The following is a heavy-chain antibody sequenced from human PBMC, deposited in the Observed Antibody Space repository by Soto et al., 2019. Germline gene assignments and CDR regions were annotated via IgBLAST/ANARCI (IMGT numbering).Heavy chain of an antibody. Sequence: SVKVSCKASGGTFSSYAISWVRQAPGQGLELMGGIIPIFGTANYAQKFQGRVTITADESTSTAYMELSSLRSEDTAVYYCAADRWIQLWLDFDYWGQGTLVTVSS. V-gene: IGHV1-69*13. CDR1: GGTFSSYA. J-gene: IGHJ4*02. CDR2: IIPIFGTA. D-gene: IGHD5-18*01. CDR3: AADRWIQLWLDFDY.